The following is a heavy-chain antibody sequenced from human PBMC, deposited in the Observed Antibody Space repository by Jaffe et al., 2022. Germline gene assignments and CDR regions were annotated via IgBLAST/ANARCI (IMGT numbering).Heavy chain of an antibody. CDR2: IHSDGSST. CDR3: ARGGPGYCSGGSCYSGLHY. Sequence: EVQLVESGGDLVQPGGSLRLSCAASGFTFGTYWMHWVRQAPGKGLVWVSRIHSDGSSTNYADSVKGRFTISRDNAKNTLYLQMNSLRAEDTAVYYCARGGPGYCSGGSCYSGLHYWGQGMLVTVTS. D-gene: IGHD2-15*01. CDR1: GFTFGTYW. V-gene: IGHV3-74*01. J-gene: IGHJ4*02.